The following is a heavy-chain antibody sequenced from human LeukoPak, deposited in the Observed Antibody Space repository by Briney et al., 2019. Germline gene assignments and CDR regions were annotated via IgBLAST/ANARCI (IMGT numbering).Heavy chain of an antibody. J-gene: IGHJ3*02. D-gene: IGHD3-10*01. Sequence: PGGSLRLSCAASGFTFSSYGMHWVRQAPGKGLEWVAFIRYDGSNKYYADSVKGRFTISRDNSKNTLYLQMNSLRAEDTAVYYCARDLIMYGSESYFDDTFDIWGQGTKVTVSS. CDR1: GFTFSSYG. V-gene: IGHV3-30*02. CDR2: IRYDGSNK. CDR3: ARDLIMYGSESYFDDTFDI.